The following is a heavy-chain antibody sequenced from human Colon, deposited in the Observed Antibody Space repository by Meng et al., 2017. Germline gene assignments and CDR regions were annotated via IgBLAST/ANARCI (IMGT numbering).Heavy chain of an antibody. V-gene: IGHV1-2*06. CDR2: IHPNGGGT. D-gene: IGHD4-11*01. Sequence: ASVKVSCKASGYTFTGQWIHWVRQAPGHGPEWMGRIHPNGGGTNSAQKFQGRITMTTDTSISTAYVELSRLRLDDTAVYYCVRDFRVTDLWGQGTLVTVSS. CDR1: GYTFTGQW. J-gene: IGHJ4*02. CDR3: VRDFRVTDL.